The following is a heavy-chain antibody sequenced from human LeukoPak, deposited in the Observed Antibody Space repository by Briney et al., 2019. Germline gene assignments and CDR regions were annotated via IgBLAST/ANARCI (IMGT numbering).Heavy chain of an antibody. CDR1: GFTFNNYS. CDR3: ARVLFGYCTNGVCPEGY. J-gene: IGHJ4*02. D-gene: IGHD2-8*01. Sequence: GSLRLSCAASGFTFNNYSMSWVRQAPGKGLEWVSAISGSGGSTYYADSVKGRFTISRDISKNTLYLQMNSLRAEDTAVYYCARVLFGYCTNGVCPEGYWGQGTLVTVSS. CDR2: ISGSGGST. V-gene: IGHV3-23*01.